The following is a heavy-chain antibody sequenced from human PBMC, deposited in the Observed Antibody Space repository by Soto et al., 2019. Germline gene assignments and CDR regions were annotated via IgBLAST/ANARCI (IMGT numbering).Heavy chain of an antibody. CDR2: INAGNGNT. D-gene: IGHD2-15*01. J-gene: IGHJ6*02. V-gene: IGHV1-3*05. CDR1: GYTFTSYA. Sequence: QVQLVQSGAEEKKPGASVKVSCKASGYTFTSYAMHWVRQAPGQRPEWMGWINAGNGNTKYSQKFKGRVTITRDTSARKAYTELSSLRAEDTAVYYCAITRRTCIGYSCYSYYCYGMDDWGQGTTVTVSS. CDR3: AITRRTCIGYSCYSYYCYGMDD.